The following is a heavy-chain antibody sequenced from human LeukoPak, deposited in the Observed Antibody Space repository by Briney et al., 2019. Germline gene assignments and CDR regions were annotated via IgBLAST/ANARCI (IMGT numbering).Heavy chain of an antibody. CDR3: ARGYAEVEYLDY. D-gene: IGHD1-1*01. CDR2: IIPIFGTA. J-gene: IGHJ4*02. Sequence: ASVKVSCKASGYTFTSYGISWVRQAPGQGLEWMGGIIPIFGTANYAQKFQGRVTITTDESTSTAYMELSSLRSEDTAVYYCARGYAEVEYLDYWGQGTLVTVSS. V-gene: IGHV1-69*05. CDR1: GYTFTSYG.